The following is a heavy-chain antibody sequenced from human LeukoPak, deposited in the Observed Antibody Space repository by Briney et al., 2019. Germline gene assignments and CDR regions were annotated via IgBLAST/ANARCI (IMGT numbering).Heavy chain of an antibody. J-gene: IGHJ4*02. Sequence: PGGSLRLSCAASGFTFRNYAMSWVRQAPEKGLEWVSAISDSAAGAYYADSVKGRFTISRGNSKNTLYLQMNSLRAEDTAVYYCANGRDYGDLGKFDYWGQGTRVTVSS. D-gene: IGHD4-17*01. CDR2: ISDSAAGA. CDR1: GFTFRNYA. CDR3: ANGRDYGDLGKFDY. V-gene: IGHV3-23*01.